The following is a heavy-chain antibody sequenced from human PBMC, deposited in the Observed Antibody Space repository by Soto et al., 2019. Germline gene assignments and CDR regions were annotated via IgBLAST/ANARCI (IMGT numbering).Heavy chain of an antibody. V-gene: IGHV3-23*01. CDR3: ARDGNYYYYYGMDV. J-gene: IGHJ6*02. Sequence: GGSLRLSCGASGFTFSNYAMSWVRQAPGKGLEWVSAISGGGGTTYYADSVKGRFTISRDNSKNTLYLQMNSLRAEDTAVYYCARDGNYYYYYGMDVWGQGTTVTVSS. CDR2: ISGGGGTT. D-gene: IGHD2-15*01. CDR1: GFTFSNYA.